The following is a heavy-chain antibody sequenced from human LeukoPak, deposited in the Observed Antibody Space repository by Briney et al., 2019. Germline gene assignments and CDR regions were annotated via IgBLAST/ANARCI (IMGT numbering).Heavy chain of an antibody. J-gene: IGHJ4*02. Sequence: SETLSLTCTVSGGSISSSSYYWGWIRQPPGKGLEWIGSIYYSGSTYYNPSLKSRVTISVDTSKNQFSLKLSPVTAADTAVYYCARLGLVIAYYFDYWGQGTLVTVSS. D-gene: IGHD3-3*01. CDR3: ARLGLVIAYYFDY. V-gene: IGHV4-39*01. CDR2: IYYSGST. CDR1: GGSISSSSYY.